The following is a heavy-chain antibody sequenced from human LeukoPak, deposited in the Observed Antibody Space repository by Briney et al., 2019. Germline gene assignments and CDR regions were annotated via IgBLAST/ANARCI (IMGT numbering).Heavy chain of an antibody. D-gene: IGHD6-19*01. Sequence: ASVKVSCKASGYTFTSYGISRVRQAPGQGLEWMGWMNPNSGNTGYAQKFQGRVTMTRNTSISTAYMELRSLRSDDTAVYYCARDLAVAGNSVYWGQGTLVTVSS. CDR1: GYTFTSYG. J-gene: IGHJ4*02. CDR3: ARDLAVAGNSVY. CDR2: MNPNSGNT. V-gene: IGHV1-8*02.